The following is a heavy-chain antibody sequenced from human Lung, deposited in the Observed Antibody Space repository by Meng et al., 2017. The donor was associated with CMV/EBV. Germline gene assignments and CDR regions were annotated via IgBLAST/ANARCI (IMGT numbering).Heavy chain of an antibody. D-gene: IGHD6-19*01. J-gene: IGHJ4*02. CDR1: VGSSSSSNW. CDR2: IYHSGST. Sequence: ESGPGLVNPSGTLALTCPVSVGSSSSSNWWSWVRQPPGKGLEWIGEIYHSGSTNYNPSLKSRVTISVDKSKNQFSLNLSSVTAADTAVYYCARVGQWLPIDYWGQGTLVTVSS. CDR3: ARVGQWLPIDY. V-gene: IGHV4-4*02.